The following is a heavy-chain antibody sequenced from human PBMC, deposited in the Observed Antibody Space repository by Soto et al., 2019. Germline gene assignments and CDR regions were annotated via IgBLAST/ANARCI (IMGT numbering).Heavy chain of an antibody. J-gene: IGHJ6*03. V-gene: IGHV5-51*01. D-gene: IGHD4-17*01. CDR2: IYPGDSDT. Sequence: GESLKISCKGSGYSFTSYWIGWVRQMPGKGLEWMGIIYPGDSDTRYSPSFQGQVTISADKSISTAYLQWSSLKASDTAMYYCARHSLYGDPYYYYYMDVWGKGTTVTVSS. CDR3: ARHSLYGDPYYYYYMDV. CDR1: GYSFTSYW.